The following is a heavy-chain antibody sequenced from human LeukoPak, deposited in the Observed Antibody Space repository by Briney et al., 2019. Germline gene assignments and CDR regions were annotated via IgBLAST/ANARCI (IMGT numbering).Heavy chain of an antibody. CDR3: ARVARGISYCSGGSCYTNWFDP. D-gene: IGHD2-15*01. Sequence: ASVKVSCKASGYTFTVYYMYWVRQAPGQGLEWMGWINPNSGGTNYAQKFQGRVTMTRDTSISTAYMELSRLRSDDTAVYYCARVARGISYCSGGSCYTNWFDPWGQGTLVTVSS. CDR2: INPNSGGT. J-gene: IGHJ5*02. CDR1: GYTFTVYY. V-gene: IGHV1-2*02.